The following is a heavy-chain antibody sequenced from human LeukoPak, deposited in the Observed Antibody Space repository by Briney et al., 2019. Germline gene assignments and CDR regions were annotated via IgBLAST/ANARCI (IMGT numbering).Heavy chain of an antibody. V-gene: IGHV3-30*18. CDR3: AKGGAYNWRYGSTLFDI. CDR2: IYNDGSDK. D-gene: IGHD1-20*01. CDR1: GFTFRIYG. Sequence: GGSLILSCTASGFTFRIYGMHWVRQAPGKGLDWVAEIYNDGSDKHYAECVKGRFTISRDKSKNTMYLQMNSLRAEDTAVYYCAKGGAYNWRYGSTLFDIWGQGTMVTVSS. J-gene: IGHJ3*02.